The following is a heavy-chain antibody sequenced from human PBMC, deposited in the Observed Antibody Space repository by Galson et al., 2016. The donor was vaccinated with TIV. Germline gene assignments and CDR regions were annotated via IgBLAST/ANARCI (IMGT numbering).Heavy chain of an antibody. J-gene: IGHJ4*02. Sequence: SLRLSCAASGFTLNHKYMGWVRQAPGKGLESVSIIDGVGSTYYADSVKVRFTISSDNSKNTGYLQMNSLLADDTAVYYCARSYDSSGNRGRFDLWGQGALVAVSS. CDR3: ARSYDSSGNRGRFDL. V-gene: IGHV3-53*01. D-gene: IGHD3-22*01. CDR1: GFTLNHKY. CDR2: IDGVGST.